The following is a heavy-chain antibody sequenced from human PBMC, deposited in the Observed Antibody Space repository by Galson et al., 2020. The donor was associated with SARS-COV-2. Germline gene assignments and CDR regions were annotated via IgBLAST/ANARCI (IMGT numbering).Heavy chain of an antibody. Sequence: GESLKISCAASGFTFSSYAMHWVRQAPGKGLEWVAVISYDGSNKYYADSVKGRFTISRDNSKNTLYLQMNSLRAEDTAVYYCARGTPRKGVKQWLVGGFDYWGQGTLVTVSS. CDR2: ISYDGSNK. CDR3: ARGTPRKGVKQWLVGGFDY. J-gene: IGHJ4*02. CDR1: GFTFSSYA. D-gene: IGHD6-19*01. V-gene: IGHV3-30-3*01.